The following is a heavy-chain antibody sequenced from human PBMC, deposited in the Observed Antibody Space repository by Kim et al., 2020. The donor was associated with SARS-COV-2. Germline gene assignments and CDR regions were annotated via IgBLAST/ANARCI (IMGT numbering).Heavy chain of an antibody. CDR2: ISGTGGST. CDR1: GFTFNTYA. D-gene: IGHD4-17*01. V-gene: IGHV3-23*01. J-gene: IGHJ4*02. CDR3: ARVPNGYGDYFFDY. Sequence: GGSLRLSCAASGFTFNTYATSWVRQAPGKGLEWLSAISGTGGSTYYADSVKGRFTISRDNSKNTLYLQMSSLRADDTAVYYCARVPNGYGDYFFDYWGQGTLVTVSS.